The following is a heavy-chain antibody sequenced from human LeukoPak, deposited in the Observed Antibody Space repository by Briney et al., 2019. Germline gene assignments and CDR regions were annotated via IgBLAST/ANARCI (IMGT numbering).Heavy chain of an antibody. CDR2: IDPSDSYT. Sequence: NPGESLRISCKGSGYSFTSYWISWVRQMPGKGLEWMGRIDPSDSYTNYSPSFEGHVTISADKSISTAYLQWSSLKASDIATYYCARHYGAAGDFDYWGQGTLVTVSS. V-gene: IGHV5-10-1*01. J-gene: IGHJ4*02. CDR1: GYSFTSYW. D-gene: IGHD6-13*01. CDR3: ARHYGAAGDFDY.